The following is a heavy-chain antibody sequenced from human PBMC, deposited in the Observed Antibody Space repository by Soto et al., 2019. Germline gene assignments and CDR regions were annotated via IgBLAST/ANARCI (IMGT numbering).Heavy chain of an antibody. CDR3: ARDGGLTAAGTVI. CDR1: GFTFSSYS. D-gene: IGHD6-13*01. V-gene: IGHV3-21*01. CDR2: ISSSSSYI. J-gene: IGHJ4*02. Sequence: EVQLVESGGGLVQPGGSLRLSCAASGFTFSSYSMNWVRQAPGKGLEWVSSISSSSSYIYYADSVKGRFTISRDNAKNSLYLQMNSLRAEDTAVYYCARDGGLTAAGTVIWGQGTLVTVSS.